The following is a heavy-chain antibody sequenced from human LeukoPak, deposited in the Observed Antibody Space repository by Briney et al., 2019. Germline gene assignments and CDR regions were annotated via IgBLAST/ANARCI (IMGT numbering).Heavy chain of an antibody. CDR3: ARVMNRHAFDI. Sequence: SETLSLTCTVSGGSISSYYWSWIRQPPGKGLEWIGYVYYSGSTNYNPSLKSRVTISVDTSKNQFSLKLSSVTAADTAVYYCARVMNRHAFDIWGQGTMVTVSS. CDR2: VYYSGST. J-gene: IGHJ3*02. D-gene: IGHD3-16*01. V-gene: IGHV4-59*08. CDR1: GGSISSYY.